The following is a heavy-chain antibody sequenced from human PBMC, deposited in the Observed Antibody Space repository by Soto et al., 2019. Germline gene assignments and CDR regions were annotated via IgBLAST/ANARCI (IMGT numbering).Heavy chain of an antibody. Sequence: QDQLVQSGVEVKKPGASVKVSCKASGYSFTNYGITWVRQAPGQGFEWMGWISAYNGNTNYAQKFQGRVTMTTDASTSKAYLELRSVRSDDTAVYYCARDRGVAPPVAGNTHYYYYVDVWGKGTTVTVSS. CDR3: ARDRGVAPPVAGNTHYYYYVDV. D-gene: IGHD6-19*01. V-gene: IGHV1-18*01. CDR1: GYSFTNYG. CDR2: ISAYNGNT. J-gene: IGHJ6*03.